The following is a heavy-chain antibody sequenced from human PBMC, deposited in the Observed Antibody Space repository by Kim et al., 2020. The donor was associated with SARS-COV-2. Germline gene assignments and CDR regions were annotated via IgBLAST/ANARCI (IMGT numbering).Heavy chain of an antibody. CDR3: AKDKDTMIVVASGAFDI. CDR1: GFTFDDYA. D-gene: IGHD3-22*01. Sequence: GGSLRLSCAASGFTFDDYAMHWVRQAPGKGLEWVSGISWNSGSIGYADSVKGRFTISRDNAKNSLYLQMNSLRAEDTALYYCAKDKDTMIVVASGAFDIWGRGTMVAVSS. CDR2: ISWNSGSI. J-gene: IGHJ3*02. V-gene: IGHV3-9*01.